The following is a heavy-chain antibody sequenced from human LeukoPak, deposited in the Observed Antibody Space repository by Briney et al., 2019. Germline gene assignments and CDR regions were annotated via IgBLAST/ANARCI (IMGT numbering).Heavy chain of an antibody. CDR2: ISSSSSYI. V-gene: IGHV3-21*01. CDR1: GFTFSSYS. Sequence: GGSLRLSCAASGFTFSSYSMNWVRQAPGKGLEWVSSISSSSSYIYYADSVKGRFTISRDNAKNSLYLQMNSLRAEDTAVYYCARDSHCGGDCYSIDYWGQGTLVTVSS. D-gene: IGHD2-21*02. J-gene: IGHJ4*02. CDR3: ARDSHCGGDCYSIDY.